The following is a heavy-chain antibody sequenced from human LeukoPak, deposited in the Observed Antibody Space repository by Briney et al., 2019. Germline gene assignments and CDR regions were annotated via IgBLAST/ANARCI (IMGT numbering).Heavy chain of an antibody. CDR2: IVVGSGNT. D-gene: IGHD3-10*01. Sequence: GASVKVSCKASGFTFTSSAMQWVRQARGQRLEWIGWIVVGSGNTNYAQKFQERVTITRDMSTSTASMELSSLRSEDTAVYYCAADLRGLDAFDIWGQGTMVTVSS. J-gene: IGHJ3*02. V-gene: IGHV1-58*02. CDR1: GFTFTSSA. CDR3: AADLRGLDAFDI.